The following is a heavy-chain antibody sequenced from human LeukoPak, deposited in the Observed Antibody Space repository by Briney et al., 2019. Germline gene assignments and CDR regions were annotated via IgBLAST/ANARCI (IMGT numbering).Heavy chain of an antibody. J-gene: IGHJ3*02. CDR1: GGSISSSNW. D-gene: IGHD6-13*01. Sequence: SGTLSLTCAVSGGSISSSNWWSWVRQPPGKGLEWIGEIYHSGSTNYNPSLKSRVTISIDKSKNQFSLKLTSVTAADTAVYYCARDPGIADDAFDIWGQGTMVTVSS. V-gene: IGHV4-4*02. CDR3: ARDPGIADDAFDI. CDR2: IYHSGST.